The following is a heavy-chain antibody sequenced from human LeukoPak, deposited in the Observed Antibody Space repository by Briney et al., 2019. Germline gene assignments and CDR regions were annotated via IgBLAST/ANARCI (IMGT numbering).Heavy chain of an antibody. CDR2: INHSGST. V-gene: IGHV4-34*01. D-gene: IGHD3-22*01. CDR3: ARGTSYDSHAFDI. J-gene: IGHJ3*02. Sequence: PSETLSLTCAVYGGSFSGYYWSWIRQPPGKGLEWIGEINHSGSTNYNPSLKSRVTISVDTSKNQFSLKLSSVTAADTAVYYCARGTSYDSHAFDIWGQGTMVTVSS. CDR1: GGSFSGYY.